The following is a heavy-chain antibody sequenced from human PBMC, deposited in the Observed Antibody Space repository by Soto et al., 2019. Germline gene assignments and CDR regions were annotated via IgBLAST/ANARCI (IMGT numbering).Heavy chain of an antibody. J-gene: IGHJ4*02. CDR2: TYYRSKWYN. D-gene: IGHD1-26*01. Sequence: SRTLSLTCGISGDSVSSNSAAWNWLRQSPSRGLEWLGRTYYRSKWYNDYAVSVESRITINPDTSKNHFSLQLNFVTPEDTAVYFCARGEQYSGRIFDYWGQGTLVTVSS. CDR3: ARGEQYSGRIFDY. CDR1: GDSVSSNSAA. V-gene: IGHV6-1*01.